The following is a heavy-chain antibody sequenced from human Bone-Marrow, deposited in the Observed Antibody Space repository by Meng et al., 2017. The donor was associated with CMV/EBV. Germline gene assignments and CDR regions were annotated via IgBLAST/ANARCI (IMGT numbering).Heavy chain of an antibody. Sequence: GGSLRRSCAASGFTFSSYEMNWVRQAPGKGLEWVSYISSSGSTIYYADSVKGRFTISRDNAKNSLYLQMNSLRAEDTAVYYCAGGGVATFDACDIWGQGKMVNVAS. D-gene: IGHD5-12*01. J-gene: IGHJ3*02. V-gene: IGHV3-48*03. CDR3: AGGGVATFDACDI. CDR2: ISSSGSTI. CDR1: GFTFSSYE.